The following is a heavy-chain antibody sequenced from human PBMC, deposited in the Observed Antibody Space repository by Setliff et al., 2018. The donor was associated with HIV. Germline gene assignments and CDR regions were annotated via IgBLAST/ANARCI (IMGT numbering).Heavy chain of an antibody. CDR2: IYYIGNT. CDR1: GGSISGGGYY. D-gene: IGHD3-3*01. Sequence: SETLSLTCSVSGGSISGGGYYWSWIRQHPGKGLDWIGNIYYIGNTDYNPSLKSRVTISIDTSKNQFSLKLSSVTAADTAIYYCARVPRITTLRNAFDIWGQGTMVTVSS. CDR3: ARVPRITTLRNAFDI. J-gene: IGHJ3*02. V-gene: IGHV4-31*03.